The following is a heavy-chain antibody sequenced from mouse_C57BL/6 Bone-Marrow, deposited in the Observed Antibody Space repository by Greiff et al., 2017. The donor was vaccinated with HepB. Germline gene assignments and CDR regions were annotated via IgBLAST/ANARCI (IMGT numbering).Heavy chain of an antibody. CDR3: ARGDYYGSSPGIYPMDY. D-gene: IGHD1-1*01. J-gene: IGHJ4*01. CDR2: INPNYGTT. V-gene: IGHV1-39*01. Sequence: EVQLQQSGPELVKPGASVKISCKASGYSFTDYNMNWVKQSNGKSLEWIGVINPNYGTTSSNQKFKGKATLTVDQSSSKAYMQLNSLTSEDSAVYYCARGDYYGSSPGIYPMDYWGQGTSVTVSS. CDR1: GYSFTDYN.